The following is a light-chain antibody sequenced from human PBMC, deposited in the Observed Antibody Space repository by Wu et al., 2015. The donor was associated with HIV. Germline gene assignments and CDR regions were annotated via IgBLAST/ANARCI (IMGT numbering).Light chain of an antibody. CDR1: QNINSF. Sequence: DIQMTQSPSSLSASVGDRVTITCRASQNINSFLSWFQQKPGKAPKLLIYGASTLRSGVPSRFSGTGSGADFALTISNLQPEDFATYYCQQSYSVSITFGQGTRLEIK. J-gene: IGKJ5*01. V-gene: IGKV1-39*01. CDR2: GAS. CDR3: QQSYSVSIT.